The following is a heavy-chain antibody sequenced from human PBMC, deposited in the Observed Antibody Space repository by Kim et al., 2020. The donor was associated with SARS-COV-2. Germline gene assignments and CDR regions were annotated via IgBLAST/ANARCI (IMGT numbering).Heavy chain of an antibody. V-gene: IGHV4-59*01. CDR2: IYYSGST. D-gene: IGHD6-6*01. J-gene: IGHJ6*03. CDR3: ARGREQLVSLAAYMDV. Sequence: SETLSLTCTVSGGSISSYYWSWIRQPPGKGLEWIGYIYYSGSTNYNPSLKSRVTISVDTSKNQFSLKLSSVTAADTAVYYCARGREQLVSLAAYMDVWGKGTTVTVSS. CDR1: GGSISSYY.